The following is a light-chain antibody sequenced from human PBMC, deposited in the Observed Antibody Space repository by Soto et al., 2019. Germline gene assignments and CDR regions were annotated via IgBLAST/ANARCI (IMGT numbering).Light chain of an antibody. CDR3: QQYDNSSA. CDR2: RAS. Sequence: TLPCRASQSISSWLAWYQQKPGKAPKLLIYRASIPESGVPSRFSGSGSGIEFTLTITSLQPDDFATYYCQQYDNSSAFGQGTKVDI. CDR1: QSISSW. J-gene: IGKJ1*01. V-gene: IGKV1-5*03.